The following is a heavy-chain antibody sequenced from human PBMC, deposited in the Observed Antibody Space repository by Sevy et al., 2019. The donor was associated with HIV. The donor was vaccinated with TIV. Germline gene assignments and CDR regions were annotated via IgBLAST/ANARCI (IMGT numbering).Heavy chain of an antibody. D-gene: IGHD3-10*01. CDR3: ARDYYGSGSYYEFVY. Sequence: ETLFLTCTVSGFSISSDYYWGWIRQPPGKGLEWIGSIYDGGSTYYNPSLKSRVTISIDTSKNQFSLKLSSVTAADTAVYYCARDYYGSGSYYEFVYWGQGTLVTVSS. J-gene: IGHJ4*02. CDR2: IYDGGST. V-gene: IGHV4-38-2*02. CDR1: GFSISSDYY.